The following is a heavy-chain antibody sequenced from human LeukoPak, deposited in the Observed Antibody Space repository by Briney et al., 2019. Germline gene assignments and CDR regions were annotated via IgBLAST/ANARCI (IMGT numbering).Heavy chain of an antibody. CDR3: AKVRDSWLPFDY. V-gene: IGHV3-23*01. D-gene: IGHD3-22*01. J-gene: IGHJ4*02. CDR1: GFTFTSYA. CDR2: ISGGGGSR. Sequence: GGSLRLSCAASGFTFTSYAMSWVRQAPGKGLEWVSVISGGGGSRYYADSVKGRLTISRDNSKNTLYLQMNSLRAEDTAVYYCAKVRDSWLPFDYWGQGTLVTVSS.